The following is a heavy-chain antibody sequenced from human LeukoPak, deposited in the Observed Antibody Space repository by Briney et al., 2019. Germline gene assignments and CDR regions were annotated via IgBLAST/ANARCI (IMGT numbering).Heavy chain of an antibody. CDR1: RFTFSSYW. CDR3: ARDYYYGLGRLGYMDV. V-gene: IGHV3-7*01. Sequence: GGSLSLSCAASRFTFSSYWMSWDRQAPGKGLEWVANIKQDGSEKYYVDSVKGRFTISRDNAKNSLYLQMNSLRAEDTAVYYCARDYYYGLGRLGYMDVWGKGTTVTVSS. J-gene: IGHJ6*03. D-gene: IGHD3-10*01. CDR2: IKQDGSEK.